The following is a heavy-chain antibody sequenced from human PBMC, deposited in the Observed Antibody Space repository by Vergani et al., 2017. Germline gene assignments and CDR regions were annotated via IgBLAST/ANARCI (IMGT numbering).Heavy chain of an antibody. D-gene: IGHD3-9*01. CDR3: ARAGLTGYYLSDY. CDR2: IYHSGST. J-gene: IGHJ4*02. Sequence: QVQLQESGPGLVKPSETLSLTCAVSGYSISSGYYWGWIRQPPGKGLEWIGSIYHSGSTYYNPSLKSRVTISVDTSKNQFSLKLSSVTAADTAVYYCARAGLTGYYLSDYWGQGTLVTVSS. CDR1: GYSISSGYY. V-gene: IGHV4-38-2*01.